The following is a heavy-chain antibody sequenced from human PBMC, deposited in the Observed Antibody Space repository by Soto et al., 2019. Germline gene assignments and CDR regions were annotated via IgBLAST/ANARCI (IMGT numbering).Heavy chain of an antibody. J-gene: IGHJ4*02. D-gene: IGHD5-12*01. Sequence: ASVKVSCKVSGYTLTELSMHWVRQAPGKGLDWMGGFDPEDGETIYAQKFQGRVTMTEDTSTDTAYMELSSLRSEDTAVYYCVTDPRQPPYGGSRRYYFDYWGQGTLVNVSS. CDR2: FDPEDGET. CDR1: GYTLTELS. V-gene: IGHV1-24*01. CDR3: VTDPRQPPYGGSRRYYFDY.